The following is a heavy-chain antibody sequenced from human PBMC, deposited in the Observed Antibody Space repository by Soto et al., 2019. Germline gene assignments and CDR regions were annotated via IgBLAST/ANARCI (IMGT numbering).Heavy chain of an antibody. V-gene: IGHV3-23*01. J-gene: IGHJ6*02. CDR3: ARVVRYFDTPYGMDV. CDR1: GFTFSSYA. Sequence: PGGSLRLSCAAPGFTFSSYAMSWVRQAPGKGLEWASAISGSGGSTFYADSVKGRFTISRDNSKNTLFLQMNRLRAEDTAEYYCARVVRYFDTPYGMDVWGHGTTVTVSS. CDR2: ISGSGGST. D-gene: IGHD3-9*01.